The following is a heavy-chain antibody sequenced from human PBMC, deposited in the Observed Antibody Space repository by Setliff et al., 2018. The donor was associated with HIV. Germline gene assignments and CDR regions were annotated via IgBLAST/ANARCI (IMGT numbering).Heavy chain of an antibody. Sequence: ASVKVSCKASDYTFINYGIGWVRQAPGQGFEWMGWINTGNGNTKYSQKFQDRVTITRDTSANTGYMELSGLRSEDTAVYYCARDRVPKRGYTYREPDFDSWGQGTLVTVSS. CDR2: INTGNGNT. CDR3: ARDRVPKRGYTYREPDFDS. J-gene: IGHJ5*01. D-gene: IGHD5-12*01. CDR1: DYTFINYG. V-gene: IGHV1-3*04.